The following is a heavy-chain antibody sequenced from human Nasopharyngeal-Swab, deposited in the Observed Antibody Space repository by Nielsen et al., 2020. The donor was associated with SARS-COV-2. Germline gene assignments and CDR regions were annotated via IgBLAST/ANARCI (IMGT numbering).Heavy chain of an antibody. CDR1: GFNFSNYA. J-gene: IGHJ4*02. D-gene: IGHD3-16*01. CDR3: AKDPDGGYPPYYFDS. V-gene: IGHV3-23*03. CDR2: IHSRGSST. Sequence: GESLKISCAASGFNFSNYAMSWVRQAPGKGLEWVSVIHSRGSSTPFADSVKGRFTTSSDDSNNTLYLQMHSLRVEGTAVYYCAKDPDGGYPPYYFDSWGQGSLVTVSS.